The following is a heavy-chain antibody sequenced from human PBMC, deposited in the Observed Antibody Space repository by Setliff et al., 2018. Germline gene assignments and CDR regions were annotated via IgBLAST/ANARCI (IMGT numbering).Heavy chain of an antibody. CDR2: INPHSGGA. J-gene: IGHJ4*02. D-gene: IGHD3-10*01. V-gene: IGHV1-2*02. CDR3: ARVGSLAPLYYGNY. Sequence: ASVKVSCKASGYTFTGYYIHWVRQAPGQGLEWMGWINPHSGGANFPQTFQGRVTMTRDTSINTAYMELSRLTCDDTAVYYCARVGSLAPLYYGNYWGQGTLVTVSS. CDR1: GYTFTGYY.